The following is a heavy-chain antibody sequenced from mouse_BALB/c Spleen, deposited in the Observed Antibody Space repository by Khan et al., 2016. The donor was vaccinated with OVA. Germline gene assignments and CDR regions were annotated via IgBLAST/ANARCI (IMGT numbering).Heavy chain of an antibody. D-gene: IGHD4-1*01. J-gene: IGHJ4*01. CDR2: IWGGGSK. V-gene: IGHV2-6-5*01. Sequence: VELVESGPGLVAPSQRLSITCTVSGFSLTDYAVSWIRQPPGKGLEWLGVIWGGGSKYYNSVLKSRLSISKDNSKSQAFLKMNSLQTDDTAMDYCAKDPPYNGIGYWGQGTSVTVSS. CDR1: GFSLTDYA. CDR3: AKDPPYNGIGY.